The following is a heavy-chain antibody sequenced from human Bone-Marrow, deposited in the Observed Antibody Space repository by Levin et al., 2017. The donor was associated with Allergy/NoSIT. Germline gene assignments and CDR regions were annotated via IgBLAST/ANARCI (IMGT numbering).Heavy chain of an antibody. Sequence: GGSLRLSCAASGFIFSSFGMHWVRQAPGKGLDWVAVIWYDGSEKYYADSVKGRFTVSRDNSKNTVYLQMNSLRAEDTAVYYCSRGNGYGFNYFDPWGQGTLFTVSS. D-gene: IGHD4/OR15-4a*01. J-gene: IGHJ5*02. CDR2: IWYDGSEK. V-gene: IGHV3-33*01. CDR1: GFIFSSFG. CDR3: SRGNGYGFNYFDP.